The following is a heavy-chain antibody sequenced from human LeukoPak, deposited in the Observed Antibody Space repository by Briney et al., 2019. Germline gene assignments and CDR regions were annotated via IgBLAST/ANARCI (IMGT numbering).Heavy chain of an antibody. Sequence: PSETLSFTCTVSGGSISGYYWSWIRQPPGKGLEWIGYIYYSGNTIYNPSLKSRVTMSVDTSKNQFSLKLSSVTAADTAVYYCAKLNRGTRDGCNVWYFDLWGRGTLVTVSS. CDR3: AKLNRGTRDGCNVWYFDL. V-gene: IGHV4-59*08. CDR2: IYYSGNT. CDR1: GGSISGYY. D-gene: IGHD5-24*01. J-gene: IGHJ2*01.